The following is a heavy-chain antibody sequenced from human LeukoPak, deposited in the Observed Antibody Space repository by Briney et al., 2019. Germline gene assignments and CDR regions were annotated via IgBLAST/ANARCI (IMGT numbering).Heavy chain of an antibody. V-gene: IGHV3-33*01. D-gene: IGHD2-8*01. CDR2: IWYDGSNK. CDR3: ARDRGYCTDGVCFILDY. CDR1: GFTFNNYG. Sequence: GGSLTVSCAASGFTFNNYGMHWVRQAPGKGLEWVAVIWYDGSNKYYADSVKGRFTISRDNSKNALHLEMNSLRAEDTAVYYCARDRGYCTDGVCFILDYWGQGTLVTVSS. J-gene: IGHJ4*02.